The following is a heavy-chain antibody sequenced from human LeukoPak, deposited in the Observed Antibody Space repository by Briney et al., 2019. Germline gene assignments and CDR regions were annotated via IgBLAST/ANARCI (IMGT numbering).Heavy chain of an antibody. V-gene: IGHV3-23*01. J-gene: IGHJ4*02. Sequence: SGGSLRLSCAASGLTFSSYAMSWVRQAPGKGLEWVSAISGSDGSTYYADSVKGRFTISRDNSKNTLYLQMNSLRAEDTAVYYCAKGEVPAATFNYWGQGTLVTVSS. D-gene: IGHD2-2*01. CDR1: GLTFSSYA. CDR3: AKGEVPAATFNY. CDR2: ISGSDGST.